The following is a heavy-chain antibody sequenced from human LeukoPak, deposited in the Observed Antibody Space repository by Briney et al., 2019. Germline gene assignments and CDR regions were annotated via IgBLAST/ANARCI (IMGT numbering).Heavy chain of an antibody. Sequence: SETLSLTCTVSGGSISSYYWSWIRQPAGKGLEWIGRIYTSGSTNYNPSLKSRVTISVDTSKNQFSLKLSSVTAADTAVYYCARGAIDYYDSILNWFDPWGQGTLVTVSS. D-gene: IGHD3-22*01. V-gene: IGHV4-4*07. CDR3: ARGAIDYYDSILNWFDP. CDR2: IYTSGST. CDR1: GGSISSYY. J-gene: IGHJ5*02.